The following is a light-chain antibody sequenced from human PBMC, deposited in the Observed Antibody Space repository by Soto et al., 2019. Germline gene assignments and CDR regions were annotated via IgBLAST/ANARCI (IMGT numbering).Light chain of an antibody. CDR2: DAS. J-gene: IGKJ5*01. V-gene: IGKV1-5*01. Sequence: DIQMTQSPSTLSASVGDRVTITCRASQSLNNWLAWYQQRPGKAPKLLIYDASTLERGVPSRFSGTGSGTEFTLTISSLQPDDFATYYCQQYHRASITFGQGTRLEI. CDR3: QQYHRASIT. CDR1: QSLNNW.